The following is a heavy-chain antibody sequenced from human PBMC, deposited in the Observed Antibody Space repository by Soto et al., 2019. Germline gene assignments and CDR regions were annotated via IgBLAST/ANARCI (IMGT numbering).Heavy chain of an antibody. CDR1: GFTFRSYA. CDR3: ASPPPSHYDYGMDV. J-gene: IGHJ6*02. V-gene: IGHV3-23*01. Sequence: EVQLLESGGGLVQPGGSLRLSCAASGFTFRSYAMSWVRQAPGKGLEWVSAISGRGGSTYYADSVKGRFTISRDNSKNTLYLQMNSLRAEDTAVYYCASPPPSHYDYGMDVWGQGTTVTVSS. CDR2: ISGRGGST.